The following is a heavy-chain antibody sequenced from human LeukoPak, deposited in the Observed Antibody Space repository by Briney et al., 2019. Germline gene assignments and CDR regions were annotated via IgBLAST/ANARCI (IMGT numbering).Heavy chain of an antibody. CDR2: IYSGGST. V-gene: IGHV3-53*01. CDR1: GFTVSSNY. J-gene: IGHJ2*01. Sequence: GGSLRLSCAASGFTVSSNYMSWVRQAPGKGLEWVSIIYSGGSTFYADSVKGRFTISRDNSKNTLYLQTNSLRAEDTAVYYCARRWYFDLWGRGTLVTVSS. CDR3: ARRWYFDL.